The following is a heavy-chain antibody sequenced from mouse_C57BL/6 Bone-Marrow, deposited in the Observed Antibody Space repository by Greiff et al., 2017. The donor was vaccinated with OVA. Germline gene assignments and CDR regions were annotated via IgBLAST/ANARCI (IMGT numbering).Heavy chain of an antibody. D-gene: IGHD2-4*01. CDR3: ARWLIKYWYFDV. CDR2: IRNKANGYTT. Sequence: DVMLVESGGGLVQPGGSLSLSCAASGFTFTDYYMSWVRQPPGKALEWLGFIRNKANGYTTEYSASVKGRFTISRDNSQSILYLQMNARRAEDSATYYCARWLIKYWYFDVWGTGTTVTVSS. CDR1: GFTFTDYY. J-gene: IGHJ1*03. V-gene: IGHV7-3*01.